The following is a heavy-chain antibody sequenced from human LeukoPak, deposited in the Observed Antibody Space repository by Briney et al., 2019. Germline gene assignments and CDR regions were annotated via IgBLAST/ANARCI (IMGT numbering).Heavy chain of an antibody. D-gene: IGHD6-19*01. CDR2: IKQDGSEI. J-gene: IGHJ4*02. Sequence: PGGSLRLSCAASGFTFNNYWMSWVRQAPGKGLEWVANIKQDGSEIYYVDSVKGRFTISRDNSKNTLYLQMNSLRAEDTAVYYCAKDPGYSSGWYFLYYFDYWGQGTLVTVSS. V-gene: IGHV3-7*03. CDR3: AKDPGYSSGWYFLYYFDY. CDR1: GFTFNNYW.